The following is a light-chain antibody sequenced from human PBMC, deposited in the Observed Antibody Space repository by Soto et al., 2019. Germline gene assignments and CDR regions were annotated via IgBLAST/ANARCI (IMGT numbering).Light chain of an antibody. Sequence: QSVLTQPRSVSGSPGQSVTISCTGTSSDVGGYNYVSWYQQHPGKAPKLMIYDVSKRPSGVPDRFSGSKSGNTASLTISGLQAEDEADYDCCSYSGSDTFVLGTGTKLTVL. CDR2: DVS. CDR3: CSYSGSDTFV. J-gene: IGLJ1*01. CDR1: SSDVGGYNY. V-gene: IGLV2-11*01.